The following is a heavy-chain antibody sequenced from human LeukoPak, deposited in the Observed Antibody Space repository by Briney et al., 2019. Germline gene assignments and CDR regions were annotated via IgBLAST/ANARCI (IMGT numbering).Heavy chain of an antibody. CDR3: AKGELRDFDWLLRGAFDI. CDR2: IKQDGSEK. V-gene: IGHV3-7*03. D-gene: IGHD3-9*01. CDR1: GFTFSSYW. Sequence: GGSLRLSCAASGFTFSSYWMSWVRQAPGKGLEWVANIKQDGSEKYYVDSVKGRFTISRDNAKRSLYLQMNSLRPEDTAFYYCAKGELRDFDWLLRGAFDIWGQGTMVTVSS. J-gene: IGHJ3*02.